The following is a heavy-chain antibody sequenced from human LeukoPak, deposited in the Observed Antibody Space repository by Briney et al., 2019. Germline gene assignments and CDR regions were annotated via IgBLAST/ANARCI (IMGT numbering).Heavy chain of an antibody. CDR1: GFTFSSYG. V-gene: IGHV3-33*01. D-gene: IGHD2-21*02. Sequence: PGRSLRLSCAASGFTFSSYGMHWVRQAPGKGLEWVAVIWYDGSNKYYADSVKGRFTISRDNSKNTLYLQMNSLRAEDTAVYYCTRAGMVTGLDYWGRGTLVTVSS. CDR2: IWYDGSNK. CDR3: TRAGMVTGLDY. J-gene: IGHJ4*02.